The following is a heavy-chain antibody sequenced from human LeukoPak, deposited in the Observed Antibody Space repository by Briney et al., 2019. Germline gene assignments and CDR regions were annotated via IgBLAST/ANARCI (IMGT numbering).Heavy chain of an antibody. D-gene: IGHD2-21*01. CDR2: IYYTGNT. Sequence: PSETLSLTCTVSGGSVSSGSYYWRWIRQPPGKGLEWIGNIYYTGNTNYNPSLKSRVTISVDTSKNQFSLKMRSVTAADTAVYYCAREWVAYSYDTGADSIEYWGQGTLVTVSP. V-gene: IGHV4-61*01. CDR1: GGSVSSGSYY. J-gene: IGHJ4*02. CDR3: AREWVAYSYDTGADSIEY.